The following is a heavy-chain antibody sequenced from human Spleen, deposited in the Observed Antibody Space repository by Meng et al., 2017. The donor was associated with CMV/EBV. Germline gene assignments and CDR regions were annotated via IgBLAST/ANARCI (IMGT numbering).Heavy chain of an antibody. CDR2: IYPGDSDT. CDR1: GYNFNIHW. CDR3: ARRTDYRGDY. D-gene: IGHD4-11*01. V-gene: IGHV5-51*01. J-gene: IGHJ4*02. Sequence: CCKASGYNFNIHWIAWVRQMPGKGLEWMGIIYPGDSDTRYSPSFQGQVTISADKSSNIVYLQWRSLKAPDTAMYYCARRTDYRGDYWGQGTLVTVSS.